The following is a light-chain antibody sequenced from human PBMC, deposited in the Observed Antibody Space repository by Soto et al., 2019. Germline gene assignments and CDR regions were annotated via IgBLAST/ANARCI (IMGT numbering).Light chain of an antibody. CDR3: QQRSNWRLT. CDR1: QSVNIY. Sequence: EIVLTQSPVTLSLSPGERATLSCRASQSVNIYLAWYQQKPGQAPRLLIYDASNRATGIPARFSGSGSGTDFTLTISSLEPEDIAVYYCQQRSNWRLTFGGGTKV. J-gene: IGKJ4*01. CDR2: DAS. V-gene: IGKV3-11*01.